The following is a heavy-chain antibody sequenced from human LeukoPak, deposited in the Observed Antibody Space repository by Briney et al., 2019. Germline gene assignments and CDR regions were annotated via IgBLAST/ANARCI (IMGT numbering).Heavy chain of an antibody. J-gene: IGHJ5*02. V-gene: IGHV1-69*13. Sequence: GASVKVSCKASGGTFSSYAISWVRQAPGQGLEWMGGIIPIFGTANYAQKFQGRVTITADESTSTAYMELSSLRSEDTALYCCARTTHISYGDYLSAIDPWGQGTLVTVSS. CDR3: ARTTHISYGDYLSAIDP. CDR1: GGTFSSYA. D-gene: IGHD4-17*01. CDR2: IIPIFGTA.